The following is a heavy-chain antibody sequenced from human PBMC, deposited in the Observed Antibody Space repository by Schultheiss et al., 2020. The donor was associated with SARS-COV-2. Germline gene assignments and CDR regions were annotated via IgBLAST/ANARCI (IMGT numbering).Heavy chain of an antibody. CDR2: ISVSGGTT. D-gene: IGHD2-8*01. CDR3: ARRRTNHDYYYVIDV. CDR1: GFTFSSYA. Sequence: GGSLRLSCAASGFTFSSYAMSWVRQAPGKGLEWVSAISVSGGTTYYADSVKGRFTISRDNSKNTLYLQMNSLRAEDTAVYYCARRRTNHDYYYVIDVWGQGTTVTVSS. J-gene: IGHJ6*02. V-gene: IGHV3-23*01.